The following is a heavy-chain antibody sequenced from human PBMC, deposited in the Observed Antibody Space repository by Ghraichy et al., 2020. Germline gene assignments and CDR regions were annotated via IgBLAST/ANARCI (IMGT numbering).Heavy chain of an antibody. CDR1: GFTFSSYA. V-gene: IGHV3-23*01. CDR3: AKEMDQNPMKGYCSSTSCYVDNWFDP. CDR2: ISGSGGST. D-gene: IGHD2-2*01. J-gene: IGHJ5*02. Sequence: GGSLRLSCAASGFTFSSYAMSWVRQAPGKGLEWVSAISGSGGSTYYADSVKGRFTISRDNSKNTLYLQMNSLRAEDTAVYYCAKEMDQNPMKGYCSSTSCYVDNWFDPWGQGTLVTVSS.